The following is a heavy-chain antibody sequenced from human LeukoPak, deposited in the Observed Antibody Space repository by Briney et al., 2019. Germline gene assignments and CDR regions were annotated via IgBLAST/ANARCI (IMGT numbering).Heavy chain of an antibody. Sequence: GASVKVSCKASGYTLTGYYMHWVRQAPGQGLEWMGWINPNSGVTKYAQKFQGRVTMTRDTSISTAYMELSRLTSDDTAVYYCAKWIETSGYYFDYWGQGTLVTVSS. CDR1: GYTLTGYY. D-gene: IGHD3-22*01. J-gene: IGHJ4*02. V-gene: IGHV1-2*02. CDR2: INPNSGVT. CDR3: AKWIETSGYYFDY.